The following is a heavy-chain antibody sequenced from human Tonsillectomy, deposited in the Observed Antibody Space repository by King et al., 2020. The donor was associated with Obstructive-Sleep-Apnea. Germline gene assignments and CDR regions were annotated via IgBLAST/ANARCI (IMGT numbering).Heavy chain of an antibody. CDR2: ISYDGGNK. CDR1: GFTFSTYA. CDR3: ARGLHYYDSSGYSYYFDY. J-gene: IGHJ4*02. Sequence: VQLVESGGGVVQPGRSLRLSCAASGFTFSTYALHWARQAPGKGLECGAVISYDGGNKYYADSVKGRFTISRDNSKNTLYLQMNSLRAEDTAVYYCARGLHYYDSSGYSYYFDYWGQGTLVTVSS. D-gene: IGHD3-22*01. V-gene: IGHV3-30*04.